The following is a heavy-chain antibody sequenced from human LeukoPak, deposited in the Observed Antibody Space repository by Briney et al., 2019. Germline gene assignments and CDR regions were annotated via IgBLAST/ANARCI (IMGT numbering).Heavy chain of an antibody. CDR1: GFSFSSYE. D-gene: IGHD2-15*01. V-gene: IGHV3-21*01. CDR2: ISSSSSYI. Sequence: PGGSLRLSCAASGFSFSSYEMNWVRQAPGKALEWVSSISSSSSYIYYADSVKGRFTISRDNAKNSLYLQMNSLRAEDTAVYYCARHYCSGGSCYPDYWGQGTLVTVSS. J-gene: IGHJ4*02. CDR3: ARHYCSGGSCYPDY.